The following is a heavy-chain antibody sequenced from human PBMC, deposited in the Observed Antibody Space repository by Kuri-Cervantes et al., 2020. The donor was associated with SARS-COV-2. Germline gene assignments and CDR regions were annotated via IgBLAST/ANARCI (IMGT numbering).Heavy chain of an antibody. CDR3: YCAPKEGFDS. Sequence: ASVKVSCKASGYIFIEYYIHWVRQAPGQGLEWMGMVKTNSGNTLYAQFFQGRVTMTRDISTSTVYMELSSLTSEDTAIYYCYCAPKEGFDSWGQGTLVTVSS. CDR2: VKTNSGNT. J-gene: IGHJ4*02. D-gene: IGHD2-21*01. CDR1: GYIFIEYY. V-gene: IGHV1/OR15-1*04.